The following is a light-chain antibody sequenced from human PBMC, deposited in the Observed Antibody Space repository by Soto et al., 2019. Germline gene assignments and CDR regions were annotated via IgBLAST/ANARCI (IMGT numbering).Light chain of an antibody. CDR3: QQRSNWPRIT. CDR2: DAS. CDR1: QSVSSY. J-gene: IGKJ4*01. V-gene: IGKV3-11*01. Sequence: EIVLTQSPATLSLSPGERATLSCRASQSVSSYLAWYQQKPGLAPRLLIYDASNRATGIPARFSGSGSGTDFTLTISSLEPEDFAVYYCQQRSNWPRITFGGGTKVEIK.